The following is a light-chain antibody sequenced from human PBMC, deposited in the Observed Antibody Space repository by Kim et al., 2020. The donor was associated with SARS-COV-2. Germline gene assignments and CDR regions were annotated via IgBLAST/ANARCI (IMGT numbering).Light chain of an antibody. J-gene: IGKJ2*01. V-gene: IGKV3-15*01. CDR1: QSVGNN. CDR2: GAS. Sequence: VSPGDRAPLSCRASQSVGNNLAWYQQKPGQRPRLLIYGASSRFTGIPARFSGSGSGTEFTLTISSLQSEDSAVYYCQQYDNWPPYTFGQGPKLEI. CDR3: QQYDNWPPYT.